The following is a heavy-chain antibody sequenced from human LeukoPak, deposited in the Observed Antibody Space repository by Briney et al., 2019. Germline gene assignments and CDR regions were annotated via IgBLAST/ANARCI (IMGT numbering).Heavy chain of an antibody. J-gene: IGHJ6*03. CDR1: GFTFSSYS. CDR2: ISSSGNTI. Sequence: GGSLRLSCAASGFTFSSYSMNWVRQAPGKGLEWVSYISSSGNTIYYADSVKGRFTISRDNAKNSLYLQMNSLRAEDTAVYYCARDQRITMIVDYMDVWGKGTTVTISS. D-gene: IGHD3-22*01. CDR3: ARDQRITMIVDYMDV. V-gene: IGHV3-48*04.